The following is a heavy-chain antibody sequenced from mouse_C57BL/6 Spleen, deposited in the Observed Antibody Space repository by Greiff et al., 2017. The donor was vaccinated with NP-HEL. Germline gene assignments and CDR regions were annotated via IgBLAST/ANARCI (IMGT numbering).Heavy chain of an antibody. CDR3: ARRTLWGYFDY. D-gene: IGHD1-1*02. Sequence: EVQLQQSGPELVKPGASVKISCKASGYSFTGYYMHWVKQSSETSLAWIGEINPSTGGTSYNQKFKGKATLTVDKSSSTAYMQLKSLTSEDSAVYYCARRTLWGYFDYWGQGTTLTVSS. CDR1: GYSFTGYY. V-gene: IGHV1-43*01. J-gene: IGHJ2*01. CDR2: INPSTGGT.